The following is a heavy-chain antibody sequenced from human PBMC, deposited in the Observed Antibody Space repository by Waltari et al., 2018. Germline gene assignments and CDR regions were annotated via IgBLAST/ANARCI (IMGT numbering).Heavy chain of an antibody. D-gene: IGHD4-17*01. J-gene: IGHJ4*02. Sequence: QLQLQESGPGLVKPSETLSLTCTVPGGSISSSRYSWGWIRQPPGKGLEWIGSIYYSGSTYYNPSLKSRVTISVDTSKNQFSLKLSSVTAADTAVYYCARLMGDYGDYERCFDYWGQGTLVTVSS. CDR2: IYYSGST. V-gene: IGHV4-39*07. CDR3: ARLMGDYGDYERCFDY. CDR1: GGSISSSRYS.